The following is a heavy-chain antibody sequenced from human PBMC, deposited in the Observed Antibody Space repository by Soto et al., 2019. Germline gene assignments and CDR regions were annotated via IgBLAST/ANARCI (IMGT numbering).Heavy chain of an antibody. V-gene: IGHV3-23*01. J-gene: IGHJ2*01. CDR3: AKVAGGLGYFDL. D-gene: IGHD3-16*01. CDR1: GFTFSDYA. Sequence: WGSLTLSCVSSGFTFSDYAMTWVRQAPGKGLEWVATISATGGNIEYTDSLKGRFTISRDNSKNTLYLQLNGLTSDDTAVNYCAKVAGGLGYFDLWGRGTLVTVSS. CDR2: ISATGGNI.